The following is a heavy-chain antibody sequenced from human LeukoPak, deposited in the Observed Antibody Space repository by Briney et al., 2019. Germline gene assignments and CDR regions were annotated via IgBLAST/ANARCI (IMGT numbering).Heavy chain of an antibody. J-gene: IGHJ6*02. V-gene: IGHV1-69*13. CDR2: IIPIFGTA. D-gene: IGHD3-22*01. CDR3: ARASTLKYYYDSSGYSYYYGMDV. Sequence: SVKVSCRASGGTFSSYAISWVRQAPGQGLEWMGGIIPIFGTANYAQKFQGRVTITADESTSTAYMELSSLRSEDTAVYYCARASTLKYYYDSSGYSYYYGMDVWGQGTTVTVSS. CDR1: GGTFSSYA.